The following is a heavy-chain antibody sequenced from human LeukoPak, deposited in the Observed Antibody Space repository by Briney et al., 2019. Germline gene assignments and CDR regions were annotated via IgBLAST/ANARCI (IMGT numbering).Heavy chain of an antibody. Sequence: GGSLRLSCAVSGFTFNSYAMHWVRQAPGEGLEYVSAISSNGGSTYYANSVKGRFTISRDNSKNTLYLHMGSLRAEDTAVYYCARGPGVTYYYYYYMDVWGKGTTVTVSS. D-gene: IGHD2-21*02. CDR3: ARGPGVTYYYYYYMDV. J-gene: IGHJ6*03. CDR2: ISSNGGST. CDR1: GFTFNSYA. V-gene: IGHV3-64*01.